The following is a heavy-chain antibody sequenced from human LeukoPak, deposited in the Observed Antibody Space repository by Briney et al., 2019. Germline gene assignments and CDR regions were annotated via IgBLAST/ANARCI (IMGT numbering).Heavy chain of an antibody. Sequence: PSATLSLTCTVSGGSISSNNYWGWIRQPPGMGLEWIGSLHIRINTYYSSSLKSRVTISVDTSKNQFSLKLSSVTAADTAVYYCARAWSTTVTTLFDYWGQGTLVTVSS. CDR3: ARAWSTTVTTLFDY. V-gene: IGHV4-39*07. J-gene: IGHJ4*02. CDR1: GGSISSNNY. D-gene: IGHD4-17*01. CDR2: LHIRINT.